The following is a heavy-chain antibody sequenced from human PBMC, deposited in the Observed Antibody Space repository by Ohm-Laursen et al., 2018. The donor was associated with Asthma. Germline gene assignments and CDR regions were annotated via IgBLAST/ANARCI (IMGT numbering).Heavy chain of an antibody. CDR2: GGSYYDGGLK. V-gene: IGHV3-30*03. CDR1: GYTFSRYS. D-gene: IGHD3-3*01. CDR3: ARDVMEWYLPAFDF. Sequence: SLRLSCSASGYTFSRYSIHWVRQVPGKGLEWVAVGGSYYDGGLKYYADSVNGRFTVSRDDSKNTLYLQMNSLRPDDTAVYYCARDVMEWYLPAFDFWGQGTLVTVSS. J-gene: IGHJ4*02.